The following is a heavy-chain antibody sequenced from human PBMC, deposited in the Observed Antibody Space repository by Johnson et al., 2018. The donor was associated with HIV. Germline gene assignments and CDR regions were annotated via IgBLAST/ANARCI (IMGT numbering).Heavy chain of an antibody. Sequence: VQLVESGGGLVQPGGSLRLSCVAPGFTFSSYAMSWVRQSPGKGLEWVSAVSGSGTGTYYADSVKGRVTISRDNSTSTLFLQMNSLRAEDTAVYYCAKARRAYDSRGYYYAYDAFDLGCQGTMVTVSS. CDR2: VSGSGTGT. V-gene: IGHV3-23*04. CDR1: GFTFSSYA. D-gene: IGHD3-22*01. CDR3: AKARRAYDSRGYYYAYDAFDL. J-gene: IGHJ3*01.